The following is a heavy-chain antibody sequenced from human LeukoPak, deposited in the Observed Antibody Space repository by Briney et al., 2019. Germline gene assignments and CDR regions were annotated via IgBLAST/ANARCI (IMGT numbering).Heavy chain of an antibody. CDR2: SRNKAYSYTT. CDR1: GFTFSDHY. D-gene: IGHD1/OR15-1a*01. J-gene: IGHJ4*02. V-gene: IGHV3-72*01. Sequence: GGSLRLSCAASGFTFSDHYMDWVRQAPGKGLEWVGRSRNKAYSYTTEYAASVKGRFAISRDDSKNSLYLQMNSLSAEDTAIYYCVKHSGGVYGNSDSWGQGILVTVSS. CDR3: VKHSGGVYGNSDS.